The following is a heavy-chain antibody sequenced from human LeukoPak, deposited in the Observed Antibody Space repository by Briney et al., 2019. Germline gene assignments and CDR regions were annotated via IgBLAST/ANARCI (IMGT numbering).Heavy chain of an antibody. CDR1: GFIFSDFY. D-gene: IGHD6-19*01. V-gene: IGHV3-11*03. Sequence: GGSLRLSCTASGFIFSDFYMRWVRQAPGKGLEWLSYISSSSSNANYADSVKGRFTISRDNAKNSLYLQLNSLRAEDTAVYYCARRSVAGTLDFDYWGQGTLVTVSS. CDR2: ISSSSSNA. J-gene: IGHJ4*02. CDR3: ARRSVAGTLDFDY.